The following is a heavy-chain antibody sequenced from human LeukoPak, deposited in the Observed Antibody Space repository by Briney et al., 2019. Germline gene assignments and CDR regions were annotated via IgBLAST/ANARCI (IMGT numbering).Heavy chain of an antibody. D-gene: IGHD2-2*01. CDR3: ARRSSTWCYDS. CDR2: ISNDGGST. V-gene: IGHV3-64*01. CDR1: GFTFSSYG. J-gene: IGHJ5*01. Sequence: GGSLRLSCAASGFTFSSYGMHWVRQAPGKGLEYVSGISNDGGSTYYANSVKGRFTISRDNSKNTLYLQMGSLRAEDMAVYYCARRSSTWCYDSWGQGTLVTVSS.